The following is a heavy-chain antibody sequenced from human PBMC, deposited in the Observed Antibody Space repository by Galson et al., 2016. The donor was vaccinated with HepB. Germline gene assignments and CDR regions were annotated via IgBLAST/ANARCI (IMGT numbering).Heavy chain of an antibody. CDR3: ARQGATIISYFDY. CDR1: GGSISSSSYY. CDR2: IYYSGST. V-gene: IGHV4-39*01. Sequence: LSLTCTVSGGSISSSSYYWGWIRQPPGKGLEWIGSIYYSGSTYYNPSLKSRVTISVDTSKNQFSLKLSSGTAADTAVYYCARQGATIISYFDYWGQGTLVTVSS. D-gene: IGHD1-26*01. J-gene: IGHJ4*02.